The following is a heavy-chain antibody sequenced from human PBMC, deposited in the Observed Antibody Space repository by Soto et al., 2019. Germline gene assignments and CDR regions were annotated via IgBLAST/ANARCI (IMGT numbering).Heavy chain of an antibody. Sequence: EVQLVETGGGLIQPGGSLSLSCAASGLAVTSNYMSWVRQAPGKGLEWVSIVYSSGTTYYADSVKGRFTFSRDKSKNTIYLQMRNLRAEDTAVYYCARVDTYDYYYSMDVWGQVTTVTVSS. J-gene: IGHJ6*02. CDR2: VYSSGTT. CDR3: ARVDTYDYYYSMDV. V-gene: IGHV3-53*02. D-gene: IGHD5-18*01. CDR1: GLAVTSNY.